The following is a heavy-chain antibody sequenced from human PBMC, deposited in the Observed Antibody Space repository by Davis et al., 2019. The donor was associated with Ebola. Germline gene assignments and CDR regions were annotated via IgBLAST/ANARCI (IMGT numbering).Heavy chain of an antibody. CDR2: VFPGNSNT. V-gene: IGHV5-51*01. Sequence: GESLKISCRGSGYFFTYYWIAWVRQMPGKGLEWMGIVFPGNSNTRYSPSFQGQLNITADTSINTAYLQWSSLKASDTAIYFCATPINVDTAMGFDNWGQGTQVTVSS. CDR3: ATPINVDTAMGFDN. J-gene: IGHJ4*02. CDR1: GYFFTYYW. D-gene: IGHD5-18*01.